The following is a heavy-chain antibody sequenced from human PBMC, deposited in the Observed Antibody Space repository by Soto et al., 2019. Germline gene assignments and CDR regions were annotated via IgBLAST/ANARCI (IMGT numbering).Heavy chain of an antibody. D-gene: IGHD5-18*01. V-gene: IGHV3-23*01. Sequence: GGSLRLSCAASGFTFSSYAMSWVRQAPGKGLEWVSAISGSGGSTYYADSVKGRFTISRDNSKNTLYLQMNSLRAEDTAVYYCAKSGQLWLPHPHNYFDYWGQGTLVTVSS. J-gene: IGHJ4*02. CDR1: GFTFSSYA. CDR2: ISGSGGST. CDR3: AKSGQLWLPHPHNYFDY.